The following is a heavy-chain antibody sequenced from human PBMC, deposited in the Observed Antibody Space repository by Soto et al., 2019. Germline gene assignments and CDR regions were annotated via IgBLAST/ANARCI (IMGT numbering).Heavy chain of an antibody. J-gene: IGHJ6*03. CDR2: INAGNGDT. CDR3: ARGPPLSVLLLYYYYYMDV. V-gene: IGHV1-3*01. D-gene: IGHD1-26*01. Sequence: QVQLVQSGAEVKKPGASLKVSCKASGYTFTTYAIHWVRQAPGQRLEWMGWINAGNGDTKYSQNFQGRVTITRDTAANTGYMELSRLRSEDTAVYFCARGPPLSVLLLYYYYYMDVWGKGATVAVSS. CDR1: GYTFTTYA.